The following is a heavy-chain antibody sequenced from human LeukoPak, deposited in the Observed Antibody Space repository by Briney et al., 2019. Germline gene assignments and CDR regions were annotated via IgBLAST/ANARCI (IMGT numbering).Heavy chain of an antibody. CDR1: GYSISSGYY. J-gene: IGHJ4*02. V-gene: IGHV4-38-2*02. Sequence: SETLSLTCTVSGYSISSGYYWGWIRQPPGKGLEWIGSIYHSGSTYYNPSLKSRVTISVDTSKNQFSLKLSSVNAADTSVYYCAIEKPGIAAAGTLDWGQGTLVTVSS. CDR3: AIEKPGIAAAGTLD. D-gene: IGHD6-13*01. CDR2: IYHSGST.